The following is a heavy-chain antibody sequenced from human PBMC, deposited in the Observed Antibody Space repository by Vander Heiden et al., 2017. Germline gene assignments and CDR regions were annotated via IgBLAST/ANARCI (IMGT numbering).Heavy chain of an antibody. CDR3: AREPRQTVGVPTYYFDF. CDR1: GFSFSTYA. V-gene: IGHV3-30-3*01. Sequence: QVQLVESGGGVVQPGRSLRLSCAGSGFSFSTYAIHWYRQSPDRGVEWVAVVAYDGISKYYAASVRGRFTISRDNSENKLYLEVNGLGPEDSALYYCAREPRQTVGVPTYYFDFWGQGTLVTVSS. D-gene: IGHD4-4*01. J-gene: IGHJ4*02. CDR2: VAYDGISK.